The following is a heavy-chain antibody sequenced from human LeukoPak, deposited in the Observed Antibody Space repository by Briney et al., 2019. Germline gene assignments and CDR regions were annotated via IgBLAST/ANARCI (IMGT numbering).Heavy chain of an antibody. CDR3: ARTYYFGSGTYYDY. D-gene: IGHD3-10*01. CDR2: INPNNGDT. CDR1: GYSYTHYG. V-gene: IGHV1-2*02. J-gene: IGHJ4*02. Sequence: ASVKVSCKASGYSYTHYGIAWVRQAPGQGLEWMGWINPNNGDTNYAQKFQGRVTMTRDTSNTTAYMELSRLTSDDTALYYCARTYYFGSGTYYDYWGQGTLVTVSS.